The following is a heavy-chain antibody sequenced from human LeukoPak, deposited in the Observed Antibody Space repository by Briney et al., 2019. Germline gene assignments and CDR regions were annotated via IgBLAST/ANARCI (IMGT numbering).Heavy chain of an antibody. Sequence: ASVKVSCKASGDTFSSYAISWVRQAPGQGLEWMGGIIPILDTATYAQKFQGRVTITADESTSTAYMELSSLRSEDTAVYYCARRHCSTTSCYYGWFDPWGQGTLVTVSS. V-gene: IGHV1-69*13. CDR3: ARRHCSTTSCYYGWFDP. D-gene: IGHD2-2*01. CDR2: IIPILDTA. CDR1: GDTFSSYA. J-gene: IGHJ5*02.